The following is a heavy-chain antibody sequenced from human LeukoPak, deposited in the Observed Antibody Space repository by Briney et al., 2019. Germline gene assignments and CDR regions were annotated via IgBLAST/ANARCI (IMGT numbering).Heavy chain of an antibody. CDR1: GGSISTYY. CDR3: ARGRDDSSGYYDAFDI. V-gene: IGHV4-34*01. Sequence: SETLSLTCTVSGGSISTYYWSWVRQPPGKGLEWIGEINHSGRTNYNPSLKSRVTISVDTSKNQFSLKLSSVTAADTAVYYCARGRDDSSGYYDAFDIWGQGTKVTVSS. D-gene: IGHD3-22*01. J-gene: IGHJ3*02. CDR2: INHSGRT.